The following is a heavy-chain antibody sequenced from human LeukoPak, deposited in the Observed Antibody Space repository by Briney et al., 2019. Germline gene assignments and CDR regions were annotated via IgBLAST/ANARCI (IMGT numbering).Heavy chain of an antibody. D-gene: IGHD3-9*01. CDR3: AREGRYFDWLLKVGGPPYYYGMDV. CDR1: GFTFSSYE. J-gene: IGHJ6*04. Sequence: PRGSLRLSCAASGFTFSSYEMNWVRQAPGKGLEWVSYISSSGSTIYYADSVKGRFTISRDNAKNSLYLQMNSLRAEDTAVYYCAREGRYFDWLLKVGGPPYYYGMDVWGKGTTVTVSS. V-gene: IGHV3-48*03. CDR2: ISSSGSTI.